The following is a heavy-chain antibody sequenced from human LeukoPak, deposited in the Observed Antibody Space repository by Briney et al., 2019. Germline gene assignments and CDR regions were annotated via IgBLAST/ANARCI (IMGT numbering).Heavy chain of an antibody. J-gene: IGHJ5*02. CDR1: GGSISSSSHY. Sequence: SETLSLTCTVSGGSISSSSHYWGWIRQPPGKGLEWIGSIYYSGSTYYNPSLKSRVTISVDTSKNQFSLKLSSVTAADTAVYYCARRGGYCSSTSCYSWFDPWGQGTLVTVSS. V-gene: IGHV4-39*01. CDR3: ARRGGYCSSTSCYSWFDP. CDR2: IYYSGST. D-gene: IGHD2-2*01.